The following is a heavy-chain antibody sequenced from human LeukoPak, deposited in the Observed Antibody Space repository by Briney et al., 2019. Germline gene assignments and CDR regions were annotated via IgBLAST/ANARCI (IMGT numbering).Heavy chain of an antibody. CDR3: ARSETEWELGYYFDY. Sequence: GGSLRLSCAASGFTVSSNYTSWVRQAPGKGLEWVSVIYSGGSTYYADSVKGRFTISRDNSKNTLYLQMNSLRAEDTAVYYCARSETEWELGYYFDYWGQGTLVTVSS. CDR2: IYSGGST. D-gene: IGHD1-26*01. V-gene: IGHV3-53*01. CDR1: GFTVSSNY. J-gene: IGHJ4*02.